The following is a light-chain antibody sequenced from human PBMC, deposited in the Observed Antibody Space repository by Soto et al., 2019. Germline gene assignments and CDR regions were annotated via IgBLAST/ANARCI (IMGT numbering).Light chain of an antibody. J-gene: IGKJ5*01. Sequence: EIVMTQSPATLSVSPGERATLSRRASQRVSSYLAWYQQKPGQAPRLLIYDASNRATGIPARFSGSGSGTYFTLTISSLEPEDFAVYYCQQRINWPPTFGQGTRLEIK. CDR3: QQRINWPPT. CDR1: QRVSSY. CDR2: DAS. V-gene: IGKV3-11*01.